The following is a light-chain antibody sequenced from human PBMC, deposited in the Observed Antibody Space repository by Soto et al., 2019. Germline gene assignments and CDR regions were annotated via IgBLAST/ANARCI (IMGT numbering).Light chain of an antibody. V-gene: IGLV1-44*01. CDR2: SNN. Sequence: QSVLTQPPSASGTPGQRVTISCSGSSSNIGSNAVSWYQQLPGTAPKLLIYSNNQRPSGVPDRFSGSKSGTSASLAISGLQSEDEAEYYCAAWDDSLNGVFGGGTKLTVL. CDR1: SSNIGSNA. CDR3: AAWDDSLNGV. J-gene: IGLJ2*01.